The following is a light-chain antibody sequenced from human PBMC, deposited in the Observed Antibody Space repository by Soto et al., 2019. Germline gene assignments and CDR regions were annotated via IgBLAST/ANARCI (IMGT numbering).Light chain of an antibody. CDR3: MQGTYWPTRR. Sequence: DVVMTQSPLSLPVTLGQPASISCRSSQSLLYSDGNTYLSWFQQRPGQSPRRLIYKVSNRDSGGPDRDSGSGSVSDFRLRIRRVDADAVGVYYGMQGTYWPTRRSGRATEVE. CDR2: KVS. V-gene: IGKV2-30*01. J-gene: IGKJ1*01. CDR1: QSLLYSDGNTY.